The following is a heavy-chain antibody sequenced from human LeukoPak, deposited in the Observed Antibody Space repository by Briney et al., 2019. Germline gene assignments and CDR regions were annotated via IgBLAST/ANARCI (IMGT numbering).Heavy chain of an antibody. CDR2: IGPSSDNI. J-gene: IGHJ1*01. Sequence: GGSLRLSCAASGFTFSDYFMSWIRQAPEKGLEWLSYIGPSSDNINYAASVKGRFTVSRDNAKNSLYLQMNSLRAEDTAVYYCARVNPTNSGFYTYWGQGTLVTVSS. CDR3: ARVNPTNSGFYTY. CDR1: GFTFSDYF. V-gene: IGHV3-11*06. D-gene: IGHD3-22*01.